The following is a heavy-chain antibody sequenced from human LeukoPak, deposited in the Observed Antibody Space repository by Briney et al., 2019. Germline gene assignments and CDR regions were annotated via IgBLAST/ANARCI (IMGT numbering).Heavy chain of an antibody. V-gene: IGHV3-73*01. J-gene: IGHJ6*03. CDR3: TTRGYSSSEYYYYYYMDV. D-gene: IGHD6-6*01. CDR2: IRSKANSYAT. Sequence: PGGSLRLSCAASGFTFSGSAMRWVRQASGKGLEWVGRIRSKANSYATAYAASVKGRFTISRDDSKNTAYLQMNSLKTEDTAVYYCTTRGYSSSEYYYYYYMDVWGKGTTVTVSS. CDR1: GFTFSGSA.